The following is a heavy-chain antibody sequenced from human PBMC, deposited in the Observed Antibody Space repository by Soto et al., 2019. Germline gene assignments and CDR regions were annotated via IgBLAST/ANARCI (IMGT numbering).Heavy chain of an antibody. CDR3: ARKGGASLVWSHRAFDF. CDR2: ISGYNGHT. D-gene: IGHD3-3*01. CDR1: GYTFTSYG. V-gene: IGHV1-18*01. J-gene: IGHJ3*01. Sequence: QVQLVQSGTEVKKPGASVKVSCKASGYTFTSYGINWVRQAPGQGLEWMGWISGYNGHTVYAHNLQDRVTITTDTSTSTAYMELRNLRSDDTAVYFCARKGGASLVWSHRAFDFWGQGTMVTVSS.